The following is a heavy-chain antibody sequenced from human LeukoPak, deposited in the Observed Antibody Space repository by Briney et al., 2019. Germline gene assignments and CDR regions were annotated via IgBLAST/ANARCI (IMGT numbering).Heavy chain of an antibody. Sequence: SETLSLTCAVYGGSFSGYYWSRIRQPPGKGLEWIGEINHSGSTNYNPSLKSRVTISVDTSKNQFSLKLSSVTAADTAVYYCARLRITMVRGVIIYYYYYGMDVWGQGTTVTVSS. CDR1: GGSFSGYY. CDR3: ARLRITMVRGVIIYYYYYGMDV. D-gene: IGHD3-10*01. V-gene: IGHV4-34*01. CDR2: INHSGST. J-gene: IGHJ6*02.